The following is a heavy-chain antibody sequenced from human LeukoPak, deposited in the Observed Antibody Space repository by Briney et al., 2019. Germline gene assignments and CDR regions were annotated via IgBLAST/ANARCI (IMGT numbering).Heavy chain of an antibody. CDR2: IYYSGST. CDR3: ARLLLLRYGRSGYGMDV. CDR1: GGSISSYY. V-gene: IGHV4-59*08. Sequence: PSETLSLTCTVSGGSISSYYWSWIRQPPGKGLEWIGYIYYSGSTNYNPSLKSRVTIPVDTSKNQFSLKLSSVTAADTAVYYCARLLLLRYGRSGYGMDVWGQGTTVTVSS. J-gene: IGHJ6*02. D-gene: IGHD1-26*01.